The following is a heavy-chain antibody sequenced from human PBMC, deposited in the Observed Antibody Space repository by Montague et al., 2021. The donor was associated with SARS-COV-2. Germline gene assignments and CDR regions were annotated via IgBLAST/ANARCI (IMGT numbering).Heavy chain of an antibody. D-gene: IGHD3-22*01. CDR1: GDSVSSNSAA. CDR2: TYYRSKWYN. CDR3: ARELRRIIMIVDVRGFDY. J-gene: IGHJ4*02. Sequence: CAISGDSVSSNSAAWNWIRQSPSRGLEWLGRTYYRSKWYNDYAXXXKXXXTINPDTSKNQFSLQLNSATAEDTAVYYCARELRRIIMIVDVRGFDYWGQGTLVTVSS. V-gene: IGHV6-1*01.